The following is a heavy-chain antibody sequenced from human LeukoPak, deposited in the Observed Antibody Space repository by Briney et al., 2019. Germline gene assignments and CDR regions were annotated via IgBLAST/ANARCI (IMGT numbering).Heavy chain of an antibody. CDR1: GFTVSSNY. CDR3: AHMTTVTTDEYFRH. V-gene: IGHV3-66*01. D-gene: IGHD4-17*01. Sequence: GGSLRLSCAASGFTVSSNYMSWVRQAPGKGLEWVSVIYSGGSTYYADSVKGRFTISRDNSKNTLYLQMNSLRAEDTAVYYCAHMTTVTTDEYFRHWGQGTLVTVSS. CDR2: IYSGGST. J-gene: IGHJ1*01.